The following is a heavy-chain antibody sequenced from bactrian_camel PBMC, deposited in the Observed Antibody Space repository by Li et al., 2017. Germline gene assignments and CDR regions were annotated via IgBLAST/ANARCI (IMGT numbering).Heavy chain of an antibody. J-gene: IGHJ6*01. CDR1: GGTHCRYD. Sequence: VQLVESGGGSVQAGGSLRLSCAASGGTHCRYDMGWYRQVPGKEREAVSVIDSTGSTSYADSVKGRFTISLDAAKNTLYLQMNNLRPEDTAKYYCAASLGKTYCHAAFFLSRRRPNFGSWGQGTQ. CDR3: AASLGKTYCHAAFFLSRRRPNFGS. V-gene: IGHV3S53*01. CDR2: IDSTGST. D-gene: IGHD5*01.